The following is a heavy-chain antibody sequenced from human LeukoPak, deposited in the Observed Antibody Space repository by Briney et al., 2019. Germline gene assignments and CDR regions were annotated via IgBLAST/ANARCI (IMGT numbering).Heavy chain of an antibody. J-gene: IGHJ6*03. CDR2: INPSGGST. Sequence: ASVKVSCKASGYTFTSYYMHWVRQAPGQGLEWMGIINPSGGSTSYAQKFQGRVTMTRDTSTSTVYMELSSLRSEDTAVYYCARDFGLITMIGDYYYMDVWGEGTTVTVSS. CDR3: ARDFGLITMIGDYYYMDV. D-gene: IGHD3-22*01. V-gene: IGHV1-46*01. CDR1: GYTFTSYY.